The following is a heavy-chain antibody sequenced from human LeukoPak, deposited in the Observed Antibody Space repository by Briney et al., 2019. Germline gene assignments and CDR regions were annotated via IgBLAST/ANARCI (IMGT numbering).Heavy chain of an antibody. CDR1: GGTFSSYA. CDR3: ASLTAPAPLGHSGGTDY. CDR2: IIPIFGTA. D-gene: IGHD1-26*01. J-gene: IGHJ4*02. V-gene: IGHV1-69*13. Sequence: ASVKVSCKASGGTFSSYAISWVRQAPGQGLEWMGGIIPIFGTANYAQKFQGRVTITADESTSTAYMELSSLRSEDTAVYYCASLTAPAPLGHSGGTDYWGQGTLVTVSS.